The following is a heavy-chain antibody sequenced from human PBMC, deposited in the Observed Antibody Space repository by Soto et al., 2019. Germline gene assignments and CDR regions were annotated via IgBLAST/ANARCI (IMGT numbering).Heavy chain of an antibody. V-gene: IGHV3-33*06. J-gene: IGHJ5*02. Sequence: GGSLRLSCAASGFTFSSYGMHWVRQAPGKGLEWVAVICCDGSNTYYADSVKGRFTISRDNSKNTLYLQMNSLRAEDTAVYYCAKDLAPVSYYDFWSGFLTGWFDPWGQGTLVTVSS. CDR1: GFTFSSYG. CDR3: AKDLAPVSYYDFWSGFLTGWFDP. D-gene: IGHD3-3*01. CDR2: ICCDGSNT.